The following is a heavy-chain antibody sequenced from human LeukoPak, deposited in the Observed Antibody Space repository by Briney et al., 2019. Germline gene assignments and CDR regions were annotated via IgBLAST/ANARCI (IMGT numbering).Heavy chain of an antibody. D-gene: IGHD1-7*01. Sequence: PGGSLRLSCADSGFTFSSYAMHWVRQAPGKGLEWVAVISYDGSNKYYADSVKGRFTISRDNSKNTLYLQMNGLRAEDTAVYYCARDLNWNYVHFTSTGFAGMDVWGQGTTVTVSS. J-gene: IGHJ6*02. CDR2: ISYDGSNK. CDR1: GFTFSSYA. V-gene: IGHV3-30*14. CDR3: ARDLNWNYVHFTSTGFAGMDV.